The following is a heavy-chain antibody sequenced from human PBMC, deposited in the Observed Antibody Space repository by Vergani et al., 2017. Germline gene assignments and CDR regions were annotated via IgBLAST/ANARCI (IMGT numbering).Heavy chain of an antibody. CDR3: ARHATVTTAFGY. D-gene: IGHD4-17*01. Sequence: QVQLQESGPGLVKPSETLSLTCTVSGGSISSYYWSWIRQPPGKGLEWIGYIYYSGSTYYNPSLKSRVTISVDTSKNQFSLKLSSVTAADTAVYYCARHATVTTAFGYWGQGTLVTVSS. CDR1: GGSISSYY. CDR2: IYYSGST. J-gene: IGHJ4*02. V-gene: IGHV4-59*04.